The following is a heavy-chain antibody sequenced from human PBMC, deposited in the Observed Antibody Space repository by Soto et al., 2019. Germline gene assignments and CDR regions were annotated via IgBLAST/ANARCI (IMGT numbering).Heavy chain of an antibody. J-gene: IGHJ6*02. D-gene: IGHD3-10*01. V-gene: IGHV1-69*13. Sequence: SVKVACKASAGTFSSCAISWLRQAPGQGLAWMGGIIPILGTANYAQRFQGRVAMTAGESSSTAYMELRGLRSEDTAVYYCASFMVRGVIALFHYYHSGMDVWGQGTTVTVPS. CDR3: ASFMVRGVIALFHYYHSGMDV. CDR2: IIPILGTA. CDR1: AGTFSSCA.